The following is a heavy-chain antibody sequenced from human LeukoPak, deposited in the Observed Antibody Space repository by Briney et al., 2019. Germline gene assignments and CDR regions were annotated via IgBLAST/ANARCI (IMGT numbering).Heavy chain of an antibody. CDR1: GFTFSSYE. Sequence: GGSLRLSCTASGFTFSSYEMNWVRQAPGKGLEWVSYISSSGSTIYYADSVKGRFTISRDNAKNSLYLQMNSLRAEDTAVYYCARGGGELQCFDYWGQGTLVTVSS. CDR2: ISSSGSTI. CDR3: ARGGGELQCFDY. V-gene: IGHV3-48*03. D-gene: IGHD1-7*01. J-gene: IGHJ4*02.